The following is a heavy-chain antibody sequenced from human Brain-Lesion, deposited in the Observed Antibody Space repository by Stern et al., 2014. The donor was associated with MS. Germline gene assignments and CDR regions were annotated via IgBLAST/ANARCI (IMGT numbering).Heavy chain of an antibody. CDR2: ISGNSGTM. V-gene: IGHV3-9*01. J-gene: IGHJ4*02. CDR3: ARDITGSSAYFAY. CDR1: GFTFDDYA. Sequence: EVQLVESGGDLVQPGRSLRLSCAAFGFTFDDYAMHWVRQAPGTGLEWVAGISGNSGTMGYADSVKGRFTTSRDNAYSSLYLQMNSLRPEDTALYYCARDITGSSAYFAYWGQGTLVTVSS. D-gene: IGHD1-14*01.